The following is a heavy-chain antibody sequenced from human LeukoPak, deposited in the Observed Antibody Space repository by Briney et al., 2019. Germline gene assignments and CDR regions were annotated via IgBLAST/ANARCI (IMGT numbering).Heavy chain of an antibody. D-gene: IGHD5-12*01. CDR3: ARDSGYDPGWFDP. J-gene: IGHJ5*02. V-gene: IGHV4-38-2*02. CDR1: GYSISNGYY. Sequence: SETLSLTCAVSGYSISNGYYWDWIRQPPGKGLEWIGSIYHSGSTYYNPSLRSRVTISVDTSKNQFSLKLSSVTAADTAVYYCARDSGYDPGWFDPWGQGTLVTVSS. CDR2: IYHSGST.